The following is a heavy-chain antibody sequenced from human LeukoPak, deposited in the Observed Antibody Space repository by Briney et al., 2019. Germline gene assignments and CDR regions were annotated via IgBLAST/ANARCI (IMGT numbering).Heavy chain of an antibody. V-gene: IGHV3-15*01. J-gene: IGHJ4*02. CDR1: GFTFSNAW. CDR3: TTHFTYYYDSSGIDY. D-gene: IGHD3-22*01. CDR2: IKSKTDGGTT. Sequence: GGSLRLSCAASGFTFSNAWMSWVRQAPGKGLEWVGRIKSKTDGGTTDYAAPVKGRFTISRDDSKNTLYLQMNSLKTEDTAVYYCTTHFTYYYDSSGIDYWGQGTLVTVSS.